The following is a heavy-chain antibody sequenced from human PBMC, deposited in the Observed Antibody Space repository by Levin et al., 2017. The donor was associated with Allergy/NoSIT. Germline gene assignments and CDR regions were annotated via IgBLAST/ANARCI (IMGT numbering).Heavy chain of an antibody. J-gene: IGHJ4*02. Sequence: GESLKISCAASGFTFSSYTMNWVRQAPGKGLEWVSTITGSSAYIYYADSVKGRFTISRDNAKNSLYLQMNSLRAEDTALYFCARDKGGDCSGGSCYSDYWGQGTQVTVSS. V-gene: IGHV3-21*06. D-gene: IGHD2-15*01. CDR3: ARDKGGDCSGGSCYSDY. CDR1: GFTFSSYT. CDR2: ITGSSAYI.